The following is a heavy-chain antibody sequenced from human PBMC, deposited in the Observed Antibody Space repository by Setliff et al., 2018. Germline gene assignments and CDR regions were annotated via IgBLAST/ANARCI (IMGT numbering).Heavy chain of an antibody. Sequence: PSETLSLTCAVYGGSFSGYYWSWIRQPPGKGLEWIGYIYYSGSTYYNPSLKSRVTISVDTSKDQFSLKLSSVTAADTAVYYCARGYYDILTGYYIGYWGQGTLVTVSS. CDR2: IYYSGST. CDR3: ARGYYDILTGYYIGY. V-gene: IGHV4-59*08. J-gene: IGHJ4*02. D-gene: IGHD3-9*01. CDR1: GGSFSGYY.